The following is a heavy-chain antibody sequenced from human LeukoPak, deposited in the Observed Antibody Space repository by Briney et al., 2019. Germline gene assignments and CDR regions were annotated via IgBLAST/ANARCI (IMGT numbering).Heavy chain of an antibody. D-gene: IGHD6-6*01. CDR2: ISIDGTTT. V-gene: IGHV3-74*01. CDR1: GFTFSDYW. J-gene: IGHJ3*02. Sequence: GGSLRLSCAASGFTFSDYWMVWVRQVPGTGLVCVSHISIDGTTTIYADSVKGRFTISRDNAKNTVFLQMNSLRADDTGVYYCTRDPTSSAKQGAFDIWGQGTMVTVSS. CDR3: TRDPTSSAKQGAFDI.